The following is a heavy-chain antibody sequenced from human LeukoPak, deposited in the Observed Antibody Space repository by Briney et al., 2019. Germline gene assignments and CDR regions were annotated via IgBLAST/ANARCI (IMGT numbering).Heavy chain of an antibody. V-gene: IGHV3-33*01. CDR2: IWYDGSNK. CDR1: GFTFSSYG. D-gene: IGHD2-15*01. J-gene: IGHJ5*02. CDR3: ASEKNCSGGSRYPT. Sequence: GRSLRLSCAASGFTFSSYGMHWVRQAPGKGLEWVAVIWYDGSNKYYADSVKGRFTISRDNSKNTLYLQMNSLRAEDTAVYYCASEKNCSGGSRYPTWGQGTLVNVSS.